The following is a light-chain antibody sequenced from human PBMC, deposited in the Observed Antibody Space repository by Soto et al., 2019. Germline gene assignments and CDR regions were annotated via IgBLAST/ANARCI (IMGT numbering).Light chain of an antibody. CDR1: NIGNKR. V-gene: IGLV3-21*04. Sequence: SYELTQPPSVSLAPGKTATITCGGGNIGNKRVHWYQVKPGQAPVMVISYDSDRPSGIPERISGSNSGNTATLTISRVEAGDEAAYYCQVWDLISDLPAFGGGTKLTVL. CDR3: QVWDLISDLPA. CDR2: YDS. J-gene: IGLJ2*01.